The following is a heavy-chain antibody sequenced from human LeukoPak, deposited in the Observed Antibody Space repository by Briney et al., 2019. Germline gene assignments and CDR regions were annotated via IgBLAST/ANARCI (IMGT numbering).Heavy chain of an antibody. J-gene: IGHJ4*02. CDR1: GGSISSYY. Sequence: SETLSLTCTVPGGSISSYYWSWIRQPPGKGLEWIGYIYYSGSTNYNPSLKSRVTISVDTSKNQFSLKLSSVTAADTAVYYCARGSYYYDSSGYSETGEIDWGQGTLVTVSS. D-gene: IGHD3-22*01. CDR2: IYYSGST. CDR3: ARGSYYYDSSGYSETGEID. V-gene: IGHV4-59*01.